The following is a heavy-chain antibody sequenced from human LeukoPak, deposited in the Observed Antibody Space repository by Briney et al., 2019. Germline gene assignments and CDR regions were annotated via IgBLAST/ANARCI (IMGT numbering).Heavy chain of an antibody. CDR2: IIPIFGTA. CDR1: GYTFTSYA. Sequence: GASVKVSCKASGYTFTSYAFSWVRQAPGQGLEWMGGIIPIFGTANYAQKFQGRVTITADESTSTAYMELSSLRSEDTAVYYCARTYSSSSYFDYWGQGTLVTVSS. V-gene: IGHV1-69*13. CDR3: ARTYSSSSYFDY. D-gene: IGHD6-6*01. J-gene: IGHJ4*02.